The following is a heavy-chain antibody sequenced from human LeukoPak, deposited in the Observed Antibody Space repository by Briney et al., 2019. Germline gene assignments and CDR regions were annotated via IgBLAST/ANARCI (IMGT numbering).Heavy chain of an antibody. V-gene: IGHV3-21*01. D-gene: IGHD5-24*01. Sequence: PGGSLRLSCEASGFTFNTYSMNWARQAPGKGLEWVSSIDSSGGYMFYADSLKGRFTISRDNAKNSLYLQMNSLRAEDTAVYYCARGRDGYNLVDAFDIWGQGIMVTVSS. CDR3: ARGRDGYNLVDAFDI. CDR2: IDSSGGYM. CDR1: GFTFNTYS. J-gene: IGHJ3*02.